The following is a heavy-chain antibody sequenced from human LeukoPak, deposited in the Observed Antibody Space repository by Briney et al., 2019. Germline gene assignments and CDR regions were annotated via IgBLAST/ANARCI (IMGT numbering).Heavy chain of an antibody. J-gene: IGHJ6*02. CDR1: GGTFSSYA. CDR3: ARDFQGYSYGYYYYYGMDV. Sequence: RASVKVSCKASGGTFSSYAISWVRQAPGQGLEWMGRIIPILGIANYAQKFQGRVTITADKSTSTAYMELSSLRSEDTAVYYCARDFQGYSYGYYYYYGMDVWGQGTTVTVSS. CDR2: IIPILGIA. V-gene: IGHV1-69*04. D-gene: IGHD5-18*01.